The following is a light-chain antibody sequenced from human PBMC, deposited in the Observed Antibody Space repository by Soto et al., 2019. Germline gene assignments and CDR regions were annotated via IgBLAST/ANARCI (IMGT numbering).Light chain of an antibody. CDR2: KAS. V-gene: IGKV1-5*03. J-gene: IGKJ1*01. Sequence: DIQMTQSPSTLSASVGDRVAITCRASQSISTLLAWYQQKPGKAPNLLIYKASSLESGVPSRFSGSGSGTQFTLTISSLQSDDFATYYCQHYYSYPWTFGQGTKVEIK. CDR3: QHYYSYPWT. CDR1: QSISTL.